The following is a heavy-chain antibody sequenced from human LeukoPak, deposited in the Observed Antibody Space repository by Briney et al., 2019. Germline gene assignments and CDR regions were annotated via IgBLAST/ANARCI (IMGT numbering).Heavy chain of an antibody. CDR3: AKGQWFGELIT. CDR1: GFTFSSYA. V-gene: IGHV3-23*01. Sequence: GGSLRLSCAASGFTFSSYAMSWVRQAPGKGLEWVSAISGSGGSTYYADSVKGRFTISRDNSKNTLYLQMSSLRAEDTAVYYCAKGQWFGELITWGQGTLVTVSS. D-gene: IGHD3-10*01. J-gene: IGHJ5*02. CDR2: ISGSGGST.